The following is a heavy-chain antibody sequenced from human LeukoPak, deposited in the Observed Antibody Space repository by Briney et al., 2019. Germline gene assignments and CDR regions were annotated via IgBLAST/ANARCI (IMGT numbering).Heavy chain of an antibody. CDR2: ISSSGTG. CDR3: ARPAYCGGNCYYFPDY. CDR1: GFTFSDYF. D-gene: IGHD2-21*02. Sequence: GGSLRLSCAASGFTFSDYFMSWVRQAPGKGLEWLSHISSSGTGYYTDSVKGRATISRDNAKNALYLQMNSLRAEDTAVYYCARPAYCGGNCYYFPDYWGQGTLVTVSS. V-gene: IGHV3-69-1*01. J-gene: IGHJ4*02.